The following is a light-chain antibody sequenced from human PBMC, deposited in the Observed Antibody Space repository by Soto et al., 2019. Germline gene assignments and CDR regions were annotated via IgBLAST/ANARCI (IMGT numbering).Light chain of an antibody. CDR2: AAS. J-gene: IGKJ1*01. Sequence: DIQMTQSPSSLSACVGDEVTITCRASQTIMTYLNWYQLKPGKPPRLLIYAASSLQSGVPSRFSGSGSGTDFTLTISSLQPEDFATYSCQQSYNSPQTFGQRTKVDIK. V-gene: IGKV1-39*01. CDR3: QQSYNSPQT. CDR1: QTIMTY.